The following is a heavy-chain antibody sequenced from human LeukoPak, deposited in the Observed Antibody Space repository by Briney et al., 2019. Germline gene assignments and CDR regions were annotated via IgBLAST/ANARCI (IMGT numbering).Heavy chain of an antibody. V-gene: IGHV3-23*01. J-gene: IGHJ6*03. CDR1: GFTFSSYA. D-gene: IGHD3-10*01. CDR3: AKDLKVRGVRYYYMDV. Sequence: PGGSLRLSCAASGFTFSSYAMSWVRQAPGKGLEWVSAISGSGGSTYYADSVKGRFTISRDNSKSTLYLQMNSLRAEDTAVYYCAKDLKVRGVRYYYMDVWGKGTTVTVSS. CDR2: ISGSGGST.